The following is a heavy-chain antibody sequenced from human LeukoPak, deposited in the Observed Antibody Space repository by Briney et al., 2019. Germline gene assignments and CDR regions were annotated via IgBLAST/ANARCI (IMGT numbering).Heavy chain of an antibody. CDR2: IYTSGST. V-gene: IGHV4-4*07. D-gene: IGHD5-24*01. Sequence: SETLSLTCTVSGGSISSYYWSWIRQPAGKGLEWIGRIYTSGSTNYNPSLKSRVTMSVDTSKNQFSLKLSSVTAADTAVYYCARDRHEDGYSYLYFQHWGQGTLVTVSS. J-gene: IGHJ1*01. CDR3: ARDRHEDGYSYLYFQH. CDR1: GGSISSYY.